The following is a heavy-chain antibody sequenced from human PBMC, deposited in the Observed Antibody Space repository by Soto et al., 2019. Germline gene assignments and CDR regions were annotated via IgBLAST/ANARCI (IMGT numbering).Heavy chain of an antibody. CDR2: IKPDGSAT. D-gene: IGHD2-21*02. CDR3: ARAGYCGPGCYYYFDY. J-gene: IGHJ4*02. V-gene: IGHV3-7*01. Sequence: EVQLVESGGGLVQPGGSLRLSCAVSGFTFGSYWMNWVRLIPGKGLEWVAYIKPDGSATYYVDSVKGRFTISRDNAKNSLYLQMNSRRVEDTSVYYCARAGYCGPGCYYYFDYWGQGTLVTVSS. CDR1: GFTFGSYW.